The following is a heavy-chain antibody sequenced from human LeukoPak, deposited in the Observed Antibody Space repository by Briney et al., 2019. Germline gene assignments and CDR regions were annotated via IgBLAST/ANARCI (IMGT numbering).Heavy chain of an antibody. CDR2: ISAYNGNT. Sequence: ASVKVSCTASGYTFTSYGIRWVRQAPGQGLEWMGWISAYNGNTNYAQKLQGRVTITTDESTNTAYMEVTSLTSEDAAVYYCTTYGSNIAEYFEHWGQGTLVSVST. J-gene: IGHJ1*01. CDR3: TTYGSNIAEYFEH. D-gene: IGHD4-23*01. CDR1: GYTFTSYG. V-gene: IGHV1-18*01.